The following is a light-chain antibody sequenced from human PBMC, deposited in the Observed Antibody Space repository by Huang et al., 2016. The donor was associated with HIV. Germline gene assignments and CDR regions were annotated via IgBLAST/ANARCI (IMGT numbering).Light chain of an antibody. CDR1: QSVLSSSNSKNY. CDR3: QQCYRIPQT. J-gene: IGKJ1*01. Sequence: DIVMTQSPDSLTVSLGKRATIKCTSSQSVLSSSNSKNYLAWFQQKPGQAPRLIIYWASARKSGVPDPFSGSGARTDFPLTIRRVEAEDTAIYYCQQCYRIPQTFGQGTRVEIK. V-gene: IGKV4-1*01. CDR2: WAS.